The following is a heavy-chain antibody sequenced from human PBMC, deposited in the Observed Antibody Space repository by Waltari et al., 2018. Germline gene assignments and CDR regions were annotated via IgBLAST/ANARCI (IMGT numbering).Heavy chain of an antibody. CDR1: GGTFSSYA. V-gene: IGHV1-69*18. D-gene: IGHD4-4*01. CDR2: TIPILGTA. Sequence: QVQLVQSGAEVKKPGSSVKVSCKASGGTFSSYAISWVRQAPGQGLEWMGRTIPILGTANYAQKCQGRVTITADESTGTAYMELSSLRSEDTAVYYCATFSNPVDYWGQGTLVTVSS. J-gene: IGHJ4*02. CDR3: ATFSNPVDY.